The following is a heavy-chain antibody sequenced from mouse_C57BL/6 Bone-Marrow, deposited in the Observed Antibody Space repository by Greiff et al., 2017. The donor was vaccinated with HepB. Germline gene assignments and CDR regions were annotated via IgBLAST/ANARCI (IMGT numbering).Heavy chain of an antibody. Sequence: EVKLQESGGDLVKPGGSLKLSCAASGFTFSSYGMSWVRQTPDKRLEWVATISSGGSYTYYPDSVKGRFTIARDNAKNTLYLQMSSLKSEDTAIYYCARGNWDGAYWGQGTLVTVSA. D-gene: IGHD4-1*01. CDR2: ISSGGSYT. CDR1: GFTFSSYG. J-gene: IGHJ3*01. V-gene: IGHV5-6*01. CDR3: ARGNWDGAY.